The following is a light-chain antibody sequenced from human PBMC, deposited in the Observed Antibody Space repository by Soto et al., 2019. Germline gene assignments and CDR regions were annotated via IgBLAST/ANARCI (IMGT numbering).Light chain of an antibody. V-gene: IGKV3-20*01. CDR3: QQYENAPLT. Sequence: EIVLTQSPGTLSLSPGERATLSCRTSQRISSSNLAWYQQKPGQAPRLLIYAASSGATGILDRFSGSGSGTDFTLTISRLEPEDSAVYYCQQYENAPLTFGQGTRLEIK. CDR1: QRISSSN. CDR2: AAS. J-gene: IGKJ5*01.